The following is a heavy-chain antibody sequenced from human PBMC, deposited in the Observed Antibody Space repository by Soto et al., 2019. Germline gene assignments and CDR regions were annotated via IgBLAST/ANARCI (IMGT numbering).Heavy chain of an antibody. Sequence: SVKVSCKASGGTFSSYSISWVRQAPGQGLEWMGGFIPIFGTANYAQKFQGRVTITADESTSTAYMELSSLRAEDTALYYCAKELFHNHRGNPFDYWGHGTLVTVSS. CDR1: GGTFSSYS. J-gene: IGHJ4*01. D-gene: IGHD2-15*01. CDR3: AKELFHNHRGNPFDY. V-gene: IGHV1-69*13. CDR2: FIPIFGTA.